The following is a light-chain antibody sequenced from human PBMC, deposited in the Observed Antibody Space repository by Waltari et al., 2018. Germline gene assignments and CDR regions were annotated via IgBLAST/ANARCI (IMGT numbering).Light chain of an antibody. J-gene: IGLJ3*02. CDR3: QSWATGIRV. CDR1: SGHTYYA. Sequence: QLVLTPSPSASASLGASVTLPCPLSSGHTYYAIPWPQQQPEKGPRFLMKLNSDGSHRKGDGIPDRFSGSSSGAERYLTISSLQSEDEADYYCQSWATGIRVFGGGTKLTVL. V-gene: IGLV4-69*01. CDR2: LNSDGSH.